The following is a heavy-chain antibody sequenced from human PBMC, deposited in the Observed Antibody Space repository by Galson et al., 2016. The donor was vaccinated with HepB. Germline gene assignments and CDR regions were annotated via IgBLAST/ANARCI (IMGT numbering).Heavy chain of an antibody. Sequence: SLRLSCAASGFTFSSYGMNWVRQAPGRGLEWVSGISGTADATYYADSVRGRFTISRDNSKNTLYLQMNSLRADDTAIYYCAKMRGHPTYHYHMDVWGKGTTVTVSS. V-gene: IGHV3-23*01. CDR2: ISGTADAT. CDR3: AKMRGHPTYHYHMDV. J-gene: IGHJ6*03. CDR1: GFTFSSYG.